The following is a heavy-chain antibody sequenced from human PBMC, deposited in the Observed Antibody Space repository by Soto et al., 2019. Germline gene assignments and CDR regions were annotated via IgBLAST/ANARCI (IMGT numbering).Heavy chain of an antibody. CDR2: IWYDGSNK. CDR1: GCTFSSYG. J-gene: IGHJ6*02. CDR3: ASLYDSSGDYYYYGMDV. Sequence: GESLTLSCAASGCTFSSYGMHWVRQAPGKGLEWVAVIWYDGSNKYYADSVKGRFTISRDNSKNTLYLQMNSLRAEDTAVYYCASLYDSSGDYYYYGMDVWGQGTTVTVSS. D-gene: IGHD3-22*01. V-gene: IGHV3-33*01.